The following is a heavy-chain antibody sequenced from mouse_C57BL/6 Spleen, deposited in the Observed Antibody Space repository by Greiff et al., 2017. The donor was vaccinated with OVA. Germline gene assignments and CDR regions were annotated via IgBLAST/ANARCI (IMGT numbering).Heavy chain of an antibody. CDR2: NNPHNGGT. CDR3: AICYYEAMDY. CDR1: GYTFTDYY. D-gene: IGHD1-1*01. V-gene: IGHV1-26*01. Sequence: VQLQQSGPELVKPGASVKISCKASGYTFTDYYMNWVKQSHGKSLEWIGDNNPHNGGTSYNQKFKGKATLTVDKSSSTAYMERRSLNSEDSAVYYCAICYYEAMDYWGQGTSVTVSS. J-gene: IGHJ4*01.